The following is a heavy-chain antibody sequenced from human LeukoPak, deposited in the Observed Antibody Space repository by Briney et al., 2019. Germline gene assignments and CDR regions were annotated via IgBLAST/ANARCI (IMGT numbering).Heavy chain of an antibody. CDR3: ARDLNEAVAGPIFDS. D-gene: IGHD6-19*01. Sequence: SETLSLTCTVSGGSISSYYWSWIRQPAGKGLEWIGRTYTTGSTNYNPSLKSRVTMSADTSKNQFSLKLSSVTAADTAVYYCARDLNEAVAGPIFDSWGQGTLVTVSS. J-gene: IGHJ4*02. V-gene: IGHV4-4*07. CDR2: TYTTGST. CDR1: GGSISSYY.